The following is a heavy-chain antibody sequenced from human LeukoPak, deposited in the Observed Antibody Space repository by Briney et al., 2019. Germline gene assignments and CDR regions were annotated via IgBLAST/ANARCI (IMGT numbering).Heavy chain of an antibody. V-gene: IGHV4-34*09. CDR2: INHSGST. D-gene: IGHD3-9*01. J-gene: IGHJ5*02. CDR1: GGSFSGYY. CDR3: ARDMTDWWFDP. Sequence: SETLSLTCAVYGGSFSGYYWSWIRQPPGKGLEWIGEINHSGSTNYNPSLKSRVTISVDTSKNQFSLKLSSVTAADTAVYYCARDMTDWWFDPWGQGTLVTVSS.